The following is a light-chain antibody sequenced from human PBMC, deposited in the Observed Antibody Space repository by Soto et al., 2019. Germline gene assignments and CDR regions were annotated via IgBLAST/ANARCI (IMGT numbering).Light chain of an antibody. CDR3: QSYDTSLSASYV. Sequence: QSVLTQPASVSGSPGQSITISCTGTSSDIGYYNYVSWYQQYPGKAPKLIIYEVSNRPSGVSNRFSGSKSANTASLTISGLQAEDEADYYCQSYDTSLSASYVFGGGTKVTVL. CDR2: EVS. J-gene: IGLJ1*01. CDR1: SSDIGYYNY. V-gene: IGLV2-14*01.